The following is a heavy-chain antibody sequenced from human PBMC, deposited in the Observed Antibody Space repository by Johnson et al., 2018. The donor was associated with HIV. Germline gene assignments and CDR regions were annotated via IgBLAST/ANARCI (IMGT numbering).Heavy chain of an antibody. J-gene: IGHJ3*02. CDR3: ATWYARVSGAVDI. D-gene: IGHD2-8*01. CDR1: GFTFSGYA. CDR2: IKITTDGGTT. Sequence: VQLVESGGGLVQPGGSLRLSCAASGFTFSGYAMHWVRQASGKGLEWVGRIKITTDGGTTDYAAPVKGSFTITRDDLKNTLYLQMNSLKTEDTAGYYWATWYARVSGAVDIWGQGTMVTVSS. V-gene: IGHV3-15*01.